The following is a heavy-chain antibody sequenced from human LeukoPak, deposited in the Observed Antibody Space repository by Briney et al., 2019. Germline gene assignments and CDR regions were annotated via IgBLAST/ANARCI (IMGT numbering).Heavy chain of an antibody. V-gene: IGHV1-2*02. CDR3: ARSHRSLRLLLPTDY. J-gene: IGHJ4*02. D-gene: IGHD3-22*01. Sequence: GASVKVSCKASGYTFTGYYMHWVRQAPGQGLEWMGWISADIGVTEYAQKFQGRLTMTADTSTDTAYLDLRSPTSDDTAVYYCARSHRSLRLLLPTDYWGQGTLVTVSS. CDR1: GYTFTGYY. CDR2: ISADIGVT.